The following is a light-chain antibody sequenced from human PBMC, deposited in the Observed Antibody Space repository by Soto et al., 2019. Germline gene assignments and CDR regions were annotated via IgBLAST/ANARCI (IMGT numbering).Light chain of an antibody. CDR3: QQTTSFPLT. CDR2: SAS. V-gene: IGKV1-12*01. CDR1: QGISSW. J-gene: IGKJ4*01. Sequence: DIQMTQSPSFVSASVGDRVTITCRASQGISSWLAWYQHKPGRAPKLLIHSASSLESGVPSRFSGSGPGTDFAPTTSRPQPEDFATSYCQQTTSFPLTFGGGTKVEIK.